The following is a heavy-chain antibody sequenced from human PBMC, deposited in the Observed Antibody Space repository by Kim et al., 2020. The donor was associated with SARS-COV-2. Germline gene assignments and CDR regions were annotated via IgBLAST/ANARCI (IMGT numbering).Heavy chain of an antibody. CDR1: GGSISSGDYY. CDR2: IFYSGTT. Sequence: SETLSLTCTVSGGSISSGDYYWSWIRQSPGKGLEWIGYIFYSGTTYLNPSLKSRLTISVDTSKNQFSLKLSSVTAADTAVYYCARVYSGSYFLDYWGQGTLVTVSS. D-gene: IGHD3-10*01. V-gene: IGHV4-30-4*01. J-gene: IGHJ4*02. CDR3: ARVYSGSYFLDY.